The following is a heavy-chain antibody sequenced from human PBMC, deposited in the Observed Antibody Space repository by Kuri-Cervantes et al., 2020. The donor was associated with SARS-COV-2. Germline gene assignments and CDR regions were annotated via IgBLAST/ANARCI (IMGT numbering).Heavy chain of an antibody. CDR1: GGSFSGYY. D-gene: IGHD3-22*01. CDR2: INHSGST. J-gene: IGHJ3*02. V-gene: IGHV4-34*09. CDR3: ARVRITMIVVADAFDI. Sequence: LRLSCAVYGGSFSGYYWSWIRQPPGKGLEWIGEINHSGSTNYNPSLKSRVTISVDTSKNQFSLKLSSVTAADTAVYYCARVRITMIVVADAFDIWGQGTMVTVSS.